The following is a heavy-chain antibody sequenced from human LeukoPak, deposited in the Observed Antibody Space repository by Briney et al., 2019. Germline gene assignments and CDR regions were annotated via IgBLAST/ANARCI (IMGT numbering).Heavy chain of an antibody. V-gene: IGHV1-8*01. CDR1: GYTFTSYD. CDR3: ARFSQYDSNAFDI. Sequence: GASVKVSCKASGYTFTSYDINWVRQATGQGLEWMGWMNPNSGNAGYAQKFQGRVTMTRNTSISTAYMELSSLRSEDTAVYYCARFSQYDSNAFDIWGQGTMVTVSS. D-gene: IGHD3-22*01. CDR2: MNPNSGNA. J-gene: IGHJ3*02.